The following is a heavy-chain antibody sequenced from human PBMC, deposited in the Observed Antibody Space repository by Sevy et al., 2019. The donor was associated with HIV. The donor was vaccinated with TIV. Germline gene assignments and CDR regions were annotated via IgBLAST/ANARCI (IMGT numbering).Heavy chain of an antibody. CDR2: MNPNCGNT. D-gene: IGHD6-13*01. J-gene: IGHJ6*02. V-gene: IGHV1-8*01. CDR3: ARWSSSWLIYYYYYGMDV. Sequence: ASVKVSCKASGYTFTSYDINWVRQATGQGLEWMGWMNPNCGNTGYAQKFQGRVTMTRNTSISTAYMELSSLRSEDTTVYYCARWSSSWLIYYYYYGMDVWGQGTTVTVSS. CDR1: GYTFTSYD.